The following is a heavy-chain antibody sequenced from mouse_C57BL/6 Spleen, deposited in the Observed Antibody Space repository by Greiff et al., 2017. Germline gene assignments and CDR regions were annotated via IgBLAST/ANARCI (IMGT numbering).Heavy chain of an antibody. CDR2: IYPGDGDT. V-gene: IGHV1-80*01. CDR3: ARSTVVYGGYAMDY. J-gene: IGHJ4*01. CDR1: GYAFSSYW. Sequence: QVQLQQSGAELVKPGASVKISCKASGYAFSSYWMNWVKQRPGKGLEWIGQIYPGDGDTNYNGKFKGKATLAVDKSSSTAYVQLSSRTSEDSAVYFCARSTVVYGGYAMDYWGQGTSVTVSS. D-gene: IGHD1-1*01.